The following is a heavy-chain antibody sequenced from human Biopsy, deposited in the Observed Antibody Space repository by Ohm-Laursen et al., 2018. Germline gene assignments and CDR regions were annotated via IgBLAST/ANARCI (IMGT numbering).Heavy chain of an antibody. V-gene: IGHV4-59*01. CDR1: GDSISSYY. J-gene: IGHJ2*01. Sequence: SDTLSLICTVSGDSISSYYWSWIRQPPGKGLEWIGYVYYTGSTDYNPSLQSRVTISVDTSKNHFSLRLRSVTPADTAIYYCARDRGYYSDRTVPGYFDLWGRGTRVTASS. CDR2: VYYTGST. D-gene: IGHD3-22*01. CDR3: ARDRGYYSDRTVPGYFDL.